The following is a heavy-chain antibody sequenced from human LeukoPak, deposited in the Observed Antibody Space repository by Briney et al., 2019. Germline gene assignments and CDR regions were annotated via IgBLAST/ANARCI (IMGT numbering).Heavy chain of an antibody. V-gene: IGHV1-18*01. CDR2: TSAYNGNT. D-gene: IGHD5-18*01. CDR1: GYTFESNG. Sequence: ASVKVSCKASGYTFESNGITWVRQAPGQGLEWMGWTSAYNGNTNYAQKIEGRVTMTTDTSTRTAYMELRSLRSDDTAVYYCARPIQLWSNLRANDYFDYWGQGTLVTVSS. CDR3: ARPIQLWSNLRANDYFDY. J-gene: IGHJ4*02.